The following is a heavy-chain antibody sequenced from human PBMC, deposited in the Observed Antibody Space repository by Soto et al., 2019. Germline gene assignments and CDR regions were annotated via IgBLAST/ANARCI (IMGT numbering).Heavy chain of an antibody. D-gene: IGHD3-10*01. CDR3: AKDPSSGFAMENYFDY. V-gene: IGHV3-23*01. J-gene: IGHJ4*02. CDR1: GFTFSSYA. CDR2: ISGSSTST. Sequence: EVQLSGSGGGLVQPGGSLRLSCAASGFTFSSYAMSWVRQAPGKGLEWVSAISGSSTSTYYADSVKGRFTISRDNSKNTLYLKMNSLRAEDTAVYYWAKDPSSGFAMENYFDYWGQGTLVTVSS.